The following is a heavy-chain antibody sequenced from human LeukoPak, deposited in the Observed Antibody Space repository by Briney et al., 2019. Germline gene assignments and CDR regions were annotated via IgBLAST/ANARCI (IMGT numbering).Heavy chain of an antibody. CDR1: GFTFSSYG. J-gene: IGHJ4*02. Sequence: PGGSLRLSCAASGFTFSSYGMHWVRQAPGKGLEWVAVISYDGSNKYYADSVKGRFTISRDNSKNTLYLQMNSLRAEDTAVYYCARMPSVEMATITRHAFDYWGQETLVTVSS. CDR3: ARMPSVEMATITRHAFDY. CDR2: ISYDGSNK. V-gene: IGHV3-30*03. D-gene: IGHD5-24*01.